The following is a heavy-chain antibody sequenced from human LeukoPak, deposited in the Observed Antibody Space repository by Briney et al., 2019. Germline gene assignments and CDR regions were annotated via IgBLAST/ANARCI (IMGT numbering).Heavy chain of an antibody. CDR3: ARDYGLDY. CDR2: LNSDGSST. J-gene: IGHJ4*02. Sequence: GGSLRLSCAASGFTFTNYWMHWVRQAPGQGLVWVSRLNSDGSSTSYADSVKGRFTISRDNAKNTLYLQMNSLRAEDTTVYYCARDYGLDYWGQGTLVTVSS. D-gene: IGHD3-10*01. V-gene: IGHV3-74*01. CDR1: GFTFTNYW.